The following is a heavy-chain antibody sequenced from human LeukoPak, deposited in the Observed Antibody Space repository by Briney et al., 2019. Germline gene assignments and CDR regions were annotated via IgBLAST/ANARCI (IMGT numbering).Heavy chain of an antibody. CDR2: MYPSGNT. Sequence: SETLSLTCTVSGGSISSYYWSWIRQPAGKGLEWIGRMYPSGNTNYNPSLKGRVTMSVDTSKNQFSLRLSSVTAADTAVYYCARGAAYCGGDCSVYFDLWGQGSLVTVSS. J-gene: IGHJ4*02. D-gene: IGHD2-21*02. CDR1: GGSISSYY. CDR3: ARGAAYCGGDCSVYFDL. V-gene: IGHV4-4*07.